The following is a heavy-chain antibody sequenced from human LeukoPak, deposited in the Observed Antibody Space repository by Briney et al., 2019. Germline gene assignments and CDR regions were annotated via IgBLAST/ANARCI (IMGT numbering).Heavy chain of an antibody. J-gene: IGHJ3*02. Sequence: PGGSLRLSCAASGFTVSNNYMSWVRRAPGKGLEWVSISYSDSNTNYADSVKGRFTISRDTSQNTLSLQMNGLRAEDTAVYYCVRKNRDFNAAFDIWGQGTVVTVSS. CDR3: VRKNRDFNAAFDI. CDR1: GFTVSNNY. V-gene: IGHV3-53*01. CDR2: SYSDSNT. D-gene: IGHD1-14*01.